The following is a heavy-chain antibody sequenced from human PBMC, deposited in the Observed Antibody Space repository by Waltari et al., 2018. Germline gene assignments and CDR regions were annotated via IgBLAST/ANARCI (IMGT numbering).Heavy chain of an antibody. CDR2: IWYDGSNK. J-gene: IGHJ4*02. V-gene: IGHV3-33*01. D-gene: IGHD3-22*01. CDR3: AREEAPYDSSGYYYIY. Sequence: QVQLVESGGGVVQPGRSLRLSCAASGFTFSSYGMHWVRQAPGKGLEWVEVIWYDGSNKYYADSVKGRFTISRDNSKNTLYLQMNSLRAEDTAVYYCAREEAPYDSSGYYYIYWGQGTLVTVSS. CDR1: GFTFSSYG.